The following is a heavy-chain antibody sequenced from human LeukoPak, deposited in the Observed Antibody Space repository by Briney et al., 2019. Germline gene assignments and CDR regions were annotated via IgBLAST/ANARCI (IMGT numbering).Heavy chain of an antibody. D-gene: IGHD3-22*01. J-gene: IGHJ4*02. CDR3: ASSYYYDSSGYYYFDY. Sequence: PSETLSLTCTVSGGSISSYYWSWIRQPPGKGREWIGYIYYSGSTNYNPSLKSRVTISVDTSKNQFSLKLSSVTAADTAVYYCASSYYYDSSGYYYFDYWGQGTLVTVSS. CDR2: IYYSGST. CDR1: GGSISSYY. V-gene: IGHV4-59*08.